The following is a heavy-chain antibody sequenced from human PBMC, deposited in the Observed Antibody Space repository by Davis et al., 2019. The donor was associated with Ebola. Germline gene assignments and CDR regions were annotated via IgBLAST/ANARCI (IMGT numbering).Heavy chain of an antibody. CDR1: GYSFTSYW. CDR2: IDPSDSYT. D-gene: IGHD6-13*01. CDR3: ARQGLYSSSWYYYYYYMDV. V-gene: IGHV5-10-1*01. J-gene: IGHJ6*03. Sequence: PGGSLRLSCKGSGYSFTSYWISWVRQMPGKGLEWMGRIDPSDSYTNYSPSFQGHVTISADKSISTAYLQWSSLKASDTAMYYCARQGLYSSSWYYYYYYMDVWGKGTTVTVSS.